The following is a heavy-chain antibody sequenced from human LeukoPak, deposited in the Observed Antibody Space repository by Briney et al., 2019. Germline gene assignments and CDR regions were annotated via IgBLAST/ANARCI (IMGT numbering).Heavy chain of an antibody. V-gene: IGHV1-2*02. J-gene: IGHJ6*03. CDR1: GYTFTGYY. CDR3: ARKSLGYCSSTTCYGSMDV. D-gene: IGHD2-2*01. CDR2: INPDSGGT. Sequence: ASVKVSCKASGYTFTGYYMHWVRQAPGQGLEWIGWINPDSGGTNYAQKFQGRVTMTRDTSISTAYMELSRLRSDDTAVYYCARKSLGYCSSTTCYGSMDVWGKGTTVTVPS.